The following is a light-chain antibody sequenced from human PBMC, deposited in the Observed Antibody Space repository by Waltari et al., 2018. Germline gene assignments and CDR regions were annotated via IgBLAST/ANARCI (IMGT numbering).Light chain of an antibody. CDR3: QHYAGSPPLT. Sequence: EIVLTQSPGTLSLFAGETATLSCRASQSVGSNLAWYQQNSGQPPRLLISGASSRATGIPDRFSGSGSGTDFTLTVSGLEPEDFAVYYCQHYAGSPPLTFGGGTKVEIE. V-gene: IGKV3-20*01. J-gene: IGKJ4*01. CDR2: GAS. CDR1: QSVGSN.